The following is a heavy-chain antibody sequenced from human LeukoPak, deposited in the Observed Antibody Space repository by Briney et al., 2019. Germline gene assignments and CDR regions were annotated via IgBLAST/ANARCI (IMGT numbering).Heavy chain of an antibody. V-gene: IGHV1-18*01. CDR2: ISAYNGNT. D-gene: IGHD6-13*01. CDR1: GYTFTSYG. Sequence: ASVKVSCKASGYTFTSYGISWVRQAPGQGLEWMGWISAYNGNTNYAQKLQGRVTMTTDTSTSTAYMELRSLRPDDTAVYYCARFLIAAAGIDYYYYYMDVWGKGTTVTVSS. J-gene: IGHJ6*03. CDR3: ARFLIAAAGIDYYYYYMDV.